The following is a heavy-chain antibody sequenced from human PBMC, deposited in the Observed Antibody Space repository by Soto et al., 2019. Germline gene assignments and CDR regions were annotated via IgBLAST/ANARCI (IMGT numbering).Heavy chain of an antibody. CDR1: GFTVSTNY. D-gene: IGHD3-22*01. Sequence: GGSLRLSCAASGFTVSTNYMSWIRQAPGKGLEWVSYISSSSSYTNYADSVKGRFTVSRDNAKNSLYLQMNSLRAEDTAVYYCARPTDYYDSSGPPAYWGQGTLVTVSS. V-gene: IGHV3-11*06. J-gene: IGHJ4*02. CDR2: ISSSSSYT. CDR3: ARPTDYYDSSGPPAY.